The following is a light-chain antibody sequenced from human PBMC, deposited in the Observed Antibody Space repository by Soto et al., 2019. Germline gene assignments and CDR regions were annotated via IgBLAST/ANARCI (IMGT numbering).Light chain of an antibody. CDR1: QNINNY. Sequence: DIQMTQSPSALAASVGDRVTITCQASQNINNYLNWYQQKPGKAPKLLIYDASNLETGVPSRFSGSGSGTDFTFTISSLQPEDIATYYCQQYDNLPTTFGGGTKVDIK. CDR2: DAS. J-gene: IGKJ4*01. CDR3: QQYDNLPTT. V-gene: IGKV1-33*01.